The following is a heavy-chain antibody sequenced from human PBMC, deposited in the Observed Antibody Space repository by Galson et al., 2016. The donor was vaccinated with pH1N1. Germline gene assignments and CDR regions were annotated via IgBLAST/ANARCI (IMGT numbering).Heavy chain of an antibody. CDR2: IHSSGNAT. Sequence: SLRLSCAASGFTFRTYEMHWVRQAPGKGLEWISYIHSSGNATNYPDSVRGRFTISRDNAKNSLYLQIDSLRAEDTAIYYCVRETGDGHNYGNFDYWGQGTLVTVSS. D-gene: IGHD5-24*01. J-gene: IGHJ4*02. CDR1: GFTFRTYE. CDR3: VRETGDGHNYGNFDY. V-gene: IGHV3-48*03.